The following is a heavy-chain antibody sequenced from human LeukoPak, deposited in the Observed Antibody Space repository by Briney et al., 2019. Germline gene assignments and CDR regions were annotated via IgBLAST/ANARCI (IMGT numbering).Heavy chain of an antibody. D-gene: IGHD1-26*01. V-gene: IGHV1-46*01. J-gene: IGHJ3*02. CDR1: GYTFTSYY. CDR3: ARDLAPYSGSLHAFDI. CDR2: INPSGCST. Sequence: ASVKVSCKASGYTFTSYYMHWVRQAPGQGLEWMGIINPSGCSTRYAQKFQGRVTMTRDTSTSTVYMELSSLRSEDTAVYYCARDLAPYSGSLHAFDIWGQGTMVTVSS.